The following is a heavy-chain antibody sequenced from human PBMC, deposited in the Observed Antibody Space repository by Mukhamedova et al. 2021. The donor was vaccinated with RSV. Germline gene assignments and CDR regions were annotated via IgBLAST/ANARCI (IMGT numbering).Heavy chain of an antibody. Sequence: EWIGEISHSGATKYNPSLEGRVTFSLDTSRNSFSLKLTSVTAADTGLYFCARERAEDYYYSDPYSEYFHHWGQGTPVTVSS. CDR2: ISHSGAT. CDR3: ARERAEDYYYSDPYSEYFHH. V-gene: IGHV4-34*01. J-gene: IGHJ1*01. D-gene: IGHD3-22*01.